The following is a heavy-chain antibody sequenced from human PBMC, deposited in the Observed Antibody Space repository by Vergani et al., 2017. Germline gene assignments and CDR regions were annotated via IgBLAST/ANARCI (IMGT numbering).Heavy chain of an antibody. CDR1: GGSISSGGYS. CDR2: IYHSGST. J-gene: IGHJ5*02. V-gene: IGHV4-30-2*01. CDR3: ATISGGYGDSLSWFDP. D-gene: IGHD4-17*01. Sequence: QLQLQESGSGLVKPSQTLSLTCAVSGGSISSGGYSWSWIRQPPGKGLEWIGYIYHSGSTYYNPSLKSRVTISVDRSKNQFSLKLSSVTAADTAVYYCATISGGYGDSLSWFDPWGQGTLVTFSS.